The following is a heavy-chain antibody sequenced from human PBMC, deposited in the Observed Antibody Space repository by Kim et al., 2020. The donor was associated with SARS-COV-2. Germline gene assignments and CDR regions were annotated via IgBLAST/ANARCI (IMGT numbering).Heavy chain of an antibody. CDR2: ISSRTSSI. CDR1: GFTLSSFE. J-gene: IGHJ4*02. V-gene: IGHV3-48*03. D-gene: IGHD6-13*01. Sequence: GGSLRLSWAASGFTLSSFEVNWVRQAPGKGREWISYISSRTSSIFYADSVKGRFTISRDNAKNSLYLQRNSLRAEDTGVYYCAREKAGTGNYFDYWGQGTLGTVSS. CDR3: AREKAGTGNYFDY.